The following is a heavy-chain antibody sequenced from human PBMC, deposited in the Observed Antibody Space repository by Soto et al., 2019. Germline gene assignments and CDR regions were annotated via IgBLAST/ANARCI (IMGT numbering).Heavy chain of an antibody. CDR3: ARDPNYYDSSGYYDY. CDR2: IWYDGSNK. V-gene: IGHV3-33*01. Sequence: GGSLRLSCAASGFTFSSYGMHWVRQAPGKGLEWVAVIWYDGSNKYYADSVKGRFTISRDNSKNTLYLQMNSLRAEDTAVYYCARDPNYYDSSGYYDYWGQGTLVTVSS. J-gene: IGHJ4*02. CDR1: GFTFSSYG. D-gene: IGHD3-22*01.